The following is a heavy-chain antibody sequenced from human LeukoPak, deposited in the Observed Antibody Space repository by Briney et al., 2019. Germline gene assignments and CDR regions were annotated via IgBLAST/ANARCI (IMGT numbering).Heavy chain of an antibody. Sequence: GGSLRLSRAASGFPFSSYAMNWVRQAPGKGLEWLSYISSDSSTIYSADSVKGRFTISRDNAKNSLYLQMHSLRAEVTAVYYCARDYGGIDYWGQGTLVTGS. CDR2: ISSDSSTI. CDR1: GFPFSSYA. V-gene: IGHV3-48*01. D-gene: IGHD3-10*01. CDR3: ARDYGGIDY. J-gene: IGHJ4*02.